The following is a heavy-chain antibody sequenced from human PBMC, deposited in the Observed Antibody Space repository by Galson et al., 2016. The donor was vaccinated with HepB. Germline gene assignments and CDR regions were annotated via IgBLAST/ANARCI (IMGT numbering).Heavy chain of an antibody. Sequence: SVKVSCKASGYTFTGHYIHWVRQAPGQGLQWMGWINPNSGGTYYAQNFQGRVTMTRDTSITTAYMDLSRLRFDDTAVYYCARAPRRYSHGTARSDAFDVWGQGTMVTVS. D-gene: IGHD5-18*01. CDR2: INPNSGGT. J-gene: IGHJ3*01. CDR3: ARAPRRYSHGTARSDAFDV. CDR1: GYTFTGHY. V-gene: IGHV1-2*02.